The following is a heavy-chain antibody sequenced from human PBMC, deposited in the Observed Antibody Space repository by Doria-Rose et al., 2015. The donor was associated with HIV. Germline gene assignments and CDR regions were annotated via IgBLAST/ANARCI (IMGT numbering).Heavy chain of an antibody. Sequence: QVQLVQSGAGLVKPSETLSLTCAVFGGSFSGYYWSWIRQPPGKGLEWIGEINHSGSTNYKTSVKSRVTISLDTSKTLSSLTLSSVTAADTAVYYCARGLLRGGWNDVDYYYGMDVWGQGTTVTVSS. CDR2: INHSGST. CDR1: GGSFSGYY. D-gene: IGHD1-1*01. J-gene: IGHJ6*02. CDR3: ARGLLRGGWNDVDYYYGMDV. V-gene: IGHV4-34*01.